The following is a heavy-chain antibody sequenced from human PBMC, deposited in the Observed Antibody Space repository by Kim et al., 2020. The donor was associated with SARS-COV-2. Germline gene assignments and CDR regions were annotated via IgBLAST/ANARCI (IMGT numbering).Heavy chain of an antibody. CDR1: GYTFTSYY. D-gene: IGHD3-10*01. CDR3: ASYGITMVRDYYYYGMDV. CDR2: INPSGGST. J-gene: IGHJ6*02. Sequence: ASVKVSCKASGYTFTSYYMHWVRQAPGQGLEWMGIINPSGGSTSYAQKFQGRVTMTRDTSTSTVYMELSSLRSEDTAVYYCASYGITMVRDYYYYGMDVWGQGTTVTVSS. V-gene: IGHV1-46*01.